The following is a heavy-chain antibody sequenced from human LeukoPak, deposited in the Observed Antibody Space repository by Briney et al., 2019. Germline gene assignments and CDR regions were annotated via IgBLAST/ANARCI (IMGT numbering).Heavy chain of an antibody. CDR1: GYTFTSYD. Sequence: GASVTVSCTASGYTFTSYDINWVRQAPGQGLEWMGWMNPNSGNTGYAQKFQGRVTMTRNTSISTAYMELSSLRSEDTAVYYCARAVYSSGWYELESHLDYWGQGTLVTVSS. CDR2: MNPNSGNT. V-gene: IGHV1-8*01. CDR3: ARAVYSSGWYELESHLDY. J-gene: IGHJ4*02. D-gene: IGHD6-19*01.